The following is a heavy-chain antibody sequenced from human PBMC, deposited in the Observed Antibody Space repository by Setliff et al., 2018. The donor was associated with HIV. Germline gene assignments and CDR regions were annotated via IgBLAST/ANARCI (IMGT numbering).Heavy chain of an antibody. V-gene: IGHV4-34*01. CDR2: INHSGSA. CDR3: ARGPRYYDSSGYRAGAFDI. Sequence: SETLSLTCAVYGGSFSDYYWSWIRQPPGKGLEWIGEINHSGSANSSPSLKSRVTISVDTSKNQFSLKLSSVTAADTAVYYCARGPRYYDSSGYRAGAFDIWGQGTMVTVSS. D-gene: IGHD3-22*01. CDR1: GGSFSDYY. J-gene: IGHJ3*02.